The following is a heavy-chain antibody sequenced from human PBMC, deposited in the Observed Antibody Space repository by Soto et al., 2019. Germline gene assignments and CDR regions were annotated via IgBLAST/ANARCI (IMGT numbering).Heavy chain of an antibody. V-gene: IGHV1-69*13. J-gene: IGHJ4*02. CDR3: ARDRYSSSVNHPRTFDY. CDR1: GGTFSSYA. Sequence: ASVKVSCKASGGTFSSYAISWVRQAPGQGLEWMGGIIPIFGTANYAQKFQGRVTITADESTSTAYMELSSLRSEDTAVYYCARDRYSSSVNHPRTFDYWGQGTLVTVSS. D-gene: IGHD6-13*01. CDR2: IIPIFGTA.